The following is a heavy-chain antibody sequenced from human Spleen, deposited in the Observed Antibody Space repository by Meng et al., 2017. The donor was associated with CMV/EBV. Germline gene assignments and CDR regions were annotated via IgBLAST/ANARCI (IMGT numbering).Heavy chain of an antibody. J-gene: IGHJ4*02. CDR2: IHSGGST. Sequence: GESLKISCAASGFIVSNNYMSWVRQAPGKGLEWVSIIHSGGSTYYADSVKGRFTISRDNAQLHLQMNSLRAEDTAVYYCARGGGSYHDYWGQGTLVTVSS. V-gene: IGHV3-66*01. CDR1: GFIVSNNY. D-gene: IGHD1-26*01. CDR3: ARGGGSYHDY.